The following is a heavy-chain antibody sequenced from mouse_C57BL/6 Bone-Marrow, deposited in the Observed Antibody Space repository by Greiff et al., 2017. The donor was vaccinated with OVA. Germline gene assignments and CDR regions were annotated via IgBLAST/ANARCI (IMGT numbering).Heavy chain of an antibody. CDR3: ARSPPITTVAFDY. CDR2: IDPSDSYT. D-gene: IGHD1-1*01. Sequence: VQLKQPGAELVMPGASVKLSCKASGYTFTSYWMHWVKQRPGQGLEWIGEIDPSDSYTNYNQKFKGKSTLTVDKSSSTAYMQLSSLTSEDSAVYYCARSPPITTVAFDYWGQGTTLTVSS. CDR1: GYTFTSYW. V-gene: IGHV1-69*01. J-gene: IGHJ2*01.